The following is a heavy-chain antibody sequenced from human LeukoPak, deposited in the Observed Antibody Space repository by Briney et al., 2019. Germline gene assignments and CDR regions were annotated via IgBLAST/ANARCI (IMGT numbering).Heavy chain of an antibody. CDR3: ARGSSEINAAMERFDY. Sequence: SETLSLTCAVSGYSISSSNWWGWIRQPPGKGLEWIGYIYYSGSTYYNPSLKSRVTMSVDTSKNQFSLKLSSVTAADTAVYYCARGSSEINAAMERFDYWGQGTLVIVSS. V-gene: IGHV4-28*03. D-gene: IGHD5-18*01. CDR2: IYYSGST. CDR1: GYSISSSNW. J-gene: IGHJ4*02.